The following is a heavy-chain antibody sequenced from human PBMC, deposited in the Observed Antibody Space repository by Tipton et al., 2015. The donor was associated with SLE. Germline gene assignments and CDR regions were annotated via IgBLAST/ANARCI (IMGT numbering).Heavy chain of an antibody. Sequence: TLSLTCSVSGGAISSGGYYLGWIRPPPSKELEWIGNDYYTGSTYYSPPPKSRVIISIDTSKNQFSLELSTVTAADTAVYYCAREEGSLLWFREPMGWFDPWGQGTLVTVSS. CDR2: DYYTGST. D-gene: IGHD3-10*01. CDR3: AREEGSLLWFREPMGWFDP. CDR1: GGAISSGGYY. V-gene: IGHV4-39*07. J-gene: IGHJ5*02.